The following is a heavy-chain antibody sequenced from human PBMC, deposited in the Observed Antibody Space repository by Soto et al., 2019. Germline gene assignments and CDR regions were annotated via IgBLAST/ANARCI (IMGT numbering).Heavy chain of an antibody. V-gene: IGHV3-23*05. CDR1: GFTFSTYA. J-gene: IGHJ4*02. CDR3: AKGGYNYGFLFDC. Sequence: PGGSLRLSCAASGFTFSTYAMSWVRQAPGKGLEWVSTIDNSGGITYYADSVKGRFTISRDNSKNTLYLQMSSLRAEDTAVYYCAKGGYNYGFLFDCWGQGTLVTVSS. D-gene: IGHD5-18*01. CDR2: IDNSGGIT.